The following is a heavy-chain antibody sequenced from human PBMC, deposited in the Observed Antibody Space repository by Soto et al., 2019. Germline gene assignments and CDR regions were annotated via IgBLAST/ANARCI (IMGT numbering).Heavy chain of an antibody. Sequence: PSETLSLTCTVSVASISSGGYYWSWIRQHPGEGLEWIGYIYYSGSTSYNPSLKSRVTISVDTSKNQFSLKLSSVTAADTAVYYCARESKYDTSGYPPWFAPWGQGTQVTVSS. J-gene: IGHJ5*02. D-gene: IGHD3-22*01. CDR3: ARESKYDTSGYPPWFAP. CDR2: IYYSGST. CDR1: VASISSGGYY. V-gene: IGHV4-31*03.